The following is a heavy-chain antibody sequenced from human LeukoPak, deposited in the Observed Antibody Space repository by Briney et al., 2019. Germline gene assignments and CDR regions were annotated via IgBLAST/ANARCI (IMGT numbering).Heavy chain of an antibody. CDR1: GGSISSFY. CDR3: ARAQLQQSLERSYRNYYYYYYMDV. J-gene: IGHJ6*03. Sequence: SETLSLTCTVSGGSISSFYWTWIRQPPGKGLEYIAYISHSGTTNYNPSLKSRVSMSIDTPKDQISLNLTSVTAADTAVYYCARAQLQQSLERSYRNYYYYYYMDVWGKGTTVTVSS. D-gene: IGHD1-26*01. CDR2: ISHSGTT. V-gene: IGHV4-59*01.